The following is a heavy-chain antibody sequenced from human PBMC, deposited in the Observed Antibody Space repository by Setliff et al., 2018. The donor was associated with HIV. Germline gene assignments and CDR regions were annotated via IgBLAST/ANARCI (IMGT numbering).Heavy chain of an antibody. CDR3: AKTLPTLYPPHDYYFAMDV. Sequence: GSLRLSCAASGFTFSGYWMHWVRQAPGKGLEWVSYIGTSTSNIYYADSVKGRFTISRDNAKNSLYLQMNSLRAEDTAVYYCAKTLPTLYPPHDYYFAMDVWGQGTTVTVSS. J-gene: IGHJ6*02. CDR2: IGTSTSNI. D-gene: IGHD2-15*01. V-gene: IGHV3-21*04. CDR1: GFTFSGYW.